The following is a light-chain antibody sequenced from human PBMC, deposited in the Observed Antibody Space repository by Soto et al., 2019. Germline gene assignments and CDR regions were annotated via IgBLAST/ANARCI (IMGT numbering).Light chain of an antibody. Sequence: DIQMTQSPSSLSASVGDTVTITCRASQGISNYLAWYQQKPGKVPKLLIYAASTLQSGVPSRFFGSGSGTDFTLTISSLQPEDVATYYCQKYNSATPFTFGPGTKVDLK. CDR3: QKYNSATPFT. V-gene: IGKV1-27*01. CDR1: QGISNY. J-gene: IGKJ3*01. CDR2: AAS.